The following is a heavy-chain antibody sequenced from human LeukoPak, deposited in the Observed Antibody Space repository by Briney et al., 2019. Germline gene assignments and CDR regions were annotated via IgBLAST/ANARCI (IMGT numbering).Heavy chain of an antibody. CDR3: ASINWNSAAAMYYFDY. CDR2: ISAYNDNT. J-gene: IGHJ4*02. D-gene: IGHD1-7*01. CDR1: GYTFTSYG. Sequence: GASVKVSCKASGYTFTSYGISWVRQAPGQGLEWMGWISAYNDNTNYAQKFQGRVTITADESTSTAYMELSSLRSEDTAVYYCASINWNSAAAMYYFDYWGQGTLVTVSS. V-gene: IGHV1-18*01.